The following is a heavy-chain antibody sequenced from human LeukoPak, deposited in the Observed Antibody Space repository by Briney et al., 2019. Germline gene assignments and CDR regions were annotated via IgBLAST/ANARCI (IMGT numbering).Heavy chain of an antibody. Sequence: QPGGSLRLSCAASGFTFSSYAMSWVRQAPGKGLEWVSATSGSGGSTYYADSVKGRFTISRDNSKNTLYLQMNSLRAEDTAVYYCARTRGGITMIVVVISGVDYWGQGTLVTVSS. J-gene: IGHJ4*02. D-gene: IGHD3-22*01. CDR1: GFTFSSYA. V-gene: IGHV3-23*01. CDR2: TSGSGGST. CDR3: ARTRGGITMIVVVISGVDY.